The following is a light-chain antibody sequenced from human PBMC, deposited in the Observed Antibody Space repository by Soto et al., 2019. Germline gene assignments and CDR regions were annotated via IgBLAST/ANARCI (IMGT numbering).Light chain of an antibody. Sequence: DIQMTQSPSSLSASVGDRVTITCRASQSISSYLNWYQQKPGKAPKLLIYAASSLQTGVPSRFSGSGSGTDFTLTISRLQPEDFATYYCQQSYSEWTFGQGTKVEIK. J-gene: IGKJ1*01. CDR2: AAS. CDR3: QQSYSEWT. CDR1: QSISSY. V-gene: IGKV1-39*01.